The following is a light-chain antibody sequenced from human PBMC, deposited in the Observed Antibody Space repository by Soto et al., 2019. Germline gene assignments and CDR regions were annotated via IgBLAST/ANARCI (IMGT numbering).Light chain of an antibody. Sequence: EIVLTQSPGTLSLSPGERATLSCRASQSASSSYLAWYQQKPGQAPRLLIYGASSRATGIPDRFSGSGSGTDFTLTISRLEPEDFAVYYCHQYGSSPSYTFGQGNKLEIQ. CDR1: QSASSSY. CDR2: GAS. CDR3: HQYGSSPSYT. V-gene: IGKV3-20*01. J-gene: IGKJ2*01.